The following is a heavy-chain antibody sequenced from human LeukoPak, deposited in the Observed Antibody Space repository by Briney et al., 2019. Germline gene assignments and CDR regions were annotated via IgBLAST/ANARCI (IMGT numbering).Heavy chain of an antibody. CDR2: ISYDGSNK. J-gene: IGHJ4*02. Sequence: PGGSLRLSCAASGFTFSSYGMHWVRQAQGKGLEWVAAISYDGSNKYYADSVKGRFTISRDNSRNTLYLQMNSLRAEDTAVYYCAKDLGPALRFLEWLFAVDYWGQGTLVTVSS. V-gene: IGHV3-30*18. D-gene: IGHD3-3*01. CDR3: AKDLGPALRFLEWLFAVDY. CDR1: GFTFSSYG.